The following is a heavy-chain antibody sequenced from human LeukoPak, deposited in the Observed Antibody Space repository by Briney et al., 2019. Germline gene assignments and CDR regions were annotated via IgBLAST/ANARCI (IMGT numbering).Heavy chain of an antibody. D-gene: IGHD6-19*01. Sequence: PGESLKISCKGSGYRFTSYWIGWVRQMPGKGLEWMGIIYPGDSDTRYSPSFQGQVTISADKSISTAYLQWSSLKASDTAMYYCARPVFVGSSGGWFDLWGQGTLVTVSS. CDR2: IYPGDSDT. CDR1: GYRFTSYW. CDR3: ARPVFVGSSGGWFDL. V-gene: IGHV5-51*01. J-gene: IGHJ5*02.